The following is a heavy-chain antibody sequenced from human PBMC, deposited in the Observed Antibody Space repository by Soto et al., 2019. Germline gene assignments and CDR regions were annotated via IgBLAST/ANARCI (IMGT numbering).Heavy chain of an antibody. J-gene: IGHJ4*02. CDR3: ARTPLLHSSGWYFPDY. CDR2: ISAYNGNT. V-gene: IGHV1-18*04. Sequence: QVQLVQSGAEVKKPGASVKVSCKASGYTFTSYGISWVRQAPGQGLELMGWISAYNGNTNYAQKLQGRVTMTTDTSTSTAYMELRSLRSDDTAVYYCARTPLLHSSGWYFPDYWGQGTLVTVSS. D-gene: IGHD6-19*01. CDR1: GYTFTSYG.